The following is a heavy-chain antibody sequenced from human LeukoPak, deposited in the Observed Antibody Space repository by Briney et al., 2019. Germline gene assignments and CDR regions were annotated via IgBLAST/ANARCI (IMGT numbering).Heavy chain of an antibody. D-gene: IGHD4-23*01. J-gene: IGHJ1*01. Sequence: PSETLSLTCAVYGGSFSGYYWSWIRQPPGKGLEWIGEINHSGSTNYNPPLKSRVTISVDTSKNQFSLKLSSVTAADTAVYYCARGIPDPYGGTQKYFQHWGQGTLVTVSS. CDR3: ARGIPDPYGGTQKYFQH. V-gene: IGHV4-34*01. CDR1: GGSFSGYY. CDR2: INHSGST.